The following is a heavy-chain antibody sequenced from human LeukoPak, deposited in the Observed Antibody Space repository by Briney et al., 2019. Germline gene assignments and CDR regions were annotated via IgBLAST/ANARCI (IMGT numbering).Heavy chain of an antibody. CDR3: ARGHRLPT. V-gene: IGHV4-4*09. CDR1: GGSSSTYY. J-gene: IGHJ4*02. CDR2: IHTSGST. Sequence: DPSETLSLTCTVSGGSSSTYYWTWIRQPPGKGLEWIGYIHTSGSTKYNPSLKSRVTMSVDTSKNQFSLRLSSVTAADTAVYFCARGHRLPTWGQGTLVTVSS.